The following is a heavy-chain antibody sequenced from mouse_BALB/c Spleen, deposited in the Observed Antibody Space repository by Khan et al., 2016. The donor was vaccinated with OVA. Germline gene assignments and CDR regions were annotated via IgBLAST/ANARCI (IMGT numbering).Heavy chain of an antibody. J-gene: IGHJ2*01. CDR2: ISYSGST. Sequence: EVQLVESGPGLVKPSQSLSLTCTVTGYSITSGYGWNWIRQFPGNKLEWMGYISYSGSTNYNPSLKSRITITREPSKNQFFLQLNSVTTEDTATYYWARTARIKYWGQGTTLTVSS. V-gene: IGHV3-2*02. CDR1: GYSITSGYG. CDR3: ARTARIKY. D-gene: IGHD1-2*01.